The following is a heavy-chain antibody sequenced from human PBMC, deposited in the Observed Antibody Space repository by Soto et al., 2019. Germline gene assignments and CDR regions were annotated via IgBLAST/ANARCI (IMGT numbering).Heavy chain of an antibody. V-gene: IGHV4-30-4*01. Sequence: QVQLQESGPGLVKPSQTLSLTCSVSGVSINSGDYYCNWIRQTPGKGLEWIGYIYYDGSTYYNPSLESRVPISMDTSQNQLSLKLSSVTAAETAVYYCARGPPDFWSGLWYFDYWGQGTLVTVSS. CDR2: IYYDGST. D-gene: IGHD3-3*01. CDR3: ARGPPDFWSGLWYFDY. J-gene: IGHJ4*02. CDR1: GVSINSGDYY.